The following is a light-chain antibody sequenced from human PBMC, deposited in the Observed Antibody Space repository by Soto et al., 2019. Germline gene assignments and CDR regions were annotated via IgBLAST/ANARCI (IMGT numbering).Light chain of an antibody. CDR2: ATS. CDR1: QGVGGW. CDR3: QQYNSFPWT. V-gene: IGKV1-12*01. Sequence: IQMTQSPSSVSASVGDRVTMTCRASQGVGGWLAWYQQKPGKVPKLLIYATSSLHSGVPSRFSGSGSGTEFTLSISSLQPDDFASYYCQQYNSFPWTFGQGTKVDIK. J-gene: IGKJ1*01.